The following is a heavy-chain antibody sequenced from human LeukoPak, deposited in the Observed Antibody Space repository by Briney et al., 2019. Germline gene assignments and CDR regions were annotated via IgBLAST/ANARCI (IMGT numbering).Heavy chain of an antibody. Sequence: ASVKVSCKPSRYTFTGYYMHRVRQAPGQGLEWMGRINPNRGGTNYAQKFQGRVTMTRDTSISTAYMELSRLRSDDTAVYYCARSSGYYETLDYWGQGTLVTVSS. CDR1: RYTFTGYY. CDR2: INPNRGGT. D-gene: IGHD3-22*01. J-gene: IGHJ4*02. V-gene: IGHV1-2*06. CDR3: ARSSGYYETLDY.